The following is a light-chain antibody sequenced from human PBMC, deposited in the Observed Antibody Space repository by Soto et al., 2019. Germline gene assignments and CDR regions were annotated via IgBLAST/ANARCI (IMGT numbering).Light chain of an antibody. CDR2: GAS. Sequence: EIVLTQSPGTLSLSPGERATLSCRAIQIVTSSYLAWYQQKPGQAPRPLIYGASSRATGIADRFSGRRSGTDFTLTISRLEPEDFSVYYCRQYGNSTRYIFGQGTKLEIK. V-gene: IGKV3-20*01. CDR3: RQYGNSTRYI. J-gene: IGKJ2*01. CDR1: QIVTSSY.